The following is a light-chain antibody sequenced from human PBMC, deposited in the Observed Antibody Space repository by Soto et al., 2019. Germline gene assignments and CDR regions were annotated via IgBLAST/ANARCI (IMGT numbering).Light chain of an antibody. Sequence: EIVLTQSPGTLSLSPGERATLSCRASQSVSNNQLAWYQHKPGQAPRLLVSGPSSRATGIPDRFSGSGSGTDFTLTISRLEPEDFAVYYCQQYGDLPTFGQGTKVESK. V-gene: IGKV3-20*01. CDR1: QSVSNNQ. CDR3: QQYGDLPT. CDR2: GPS. J-gene: IGKJ1*01.